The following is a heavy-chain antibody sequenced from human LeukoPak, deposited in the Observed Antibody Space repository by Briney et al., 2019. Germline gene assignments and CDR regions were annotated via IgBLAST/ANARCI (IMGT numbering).Heavy chain of an antibody. CDR1: GFTFSSYS. J-gene: IGHJ2*01. CDR2: ISSSSSYI. Sequence: PGGSLRLSCAASGFTFSSYSMNWVRQAPGKGLEWVSSISSSSSYIYYADSVKGRFTISRDNAKNSLYLQMNSLRAEYTGVYYRALDSHGGYWYFDLWGRGTLVTVSS. D-gene: IGHD4-23*01. V-gene: IGHV3-21*04. CDR3: ALDSHGGYWYFDL.